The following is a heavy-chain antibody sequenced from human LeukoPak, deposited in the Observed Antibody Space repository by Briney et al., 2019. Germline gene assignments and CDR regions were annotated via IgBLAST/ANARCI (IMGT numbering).Heavy chain of an antibody. CDR1: GGSISRDS. CDR2: IYTSGRT. CDR3: ARDPQLGPFDY. J-gene: IGHJ4*02. D-gene: IGHD6-6*01. V-gene: IGHV4-4*07. Sequence: PSETLSLTCTVSGGSISRDSWSWIRQPAGKGLEWIGRIYTSGRTNYNPSLKSRVTMSVDTSKKQFSLKLSSVTAADTAVYYCARDPQLGPFDYWGQGTLVTVSS.